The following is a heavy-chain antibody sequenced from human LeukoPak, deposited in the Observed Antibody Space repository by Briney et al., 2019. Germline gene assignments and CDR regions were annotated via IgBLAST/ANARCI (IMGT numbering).Heavy chain of an antibody. J-gene: IGHJ4*02. V-gene: IGHV4-34*01. Sequence: SETLSLTCAVYGGPFSGYYWSWIRQPPGKGLEWIGEINHSGSTNYNPSLKSRVTISVDTSKNQFSLKLSSVTAADTAVYYCARALYDFWSGYYRRYYFDYWGQGTLVTVSS. CDR1: GGPFSGYY. CDR3: ARALYDFWSGYYRRYYFDY. CDR2: INHSGST. D-gene: IGHD3-3*01.